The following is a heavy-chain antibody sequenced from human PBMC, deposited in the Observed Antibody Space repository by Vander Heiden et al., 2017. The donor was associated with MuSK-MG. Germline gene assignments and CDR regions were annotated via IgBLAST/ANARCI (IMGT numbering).Heavy chain of an antibody. CDR1: GFSLNTTGLG. J-gene: IGHJ3*02. D-gene: IGHD3-10*01. Sequence: ITLMESGPTPATLTQTLTVTCLFSGFSLNTTGLGVGWIRQPPGKSLELLALIYWEDDKRYSPSLKSKLTITKDTSKNLVILTMTNRDPVDTATDYSAHRRRLLWFVEHFHAFDIWSQGTMVTVSS. CDR2: IYWEDDK. CDR3: AHRRRLLWFVEHFHAFDI. V-gene: IGHV2-5*02.